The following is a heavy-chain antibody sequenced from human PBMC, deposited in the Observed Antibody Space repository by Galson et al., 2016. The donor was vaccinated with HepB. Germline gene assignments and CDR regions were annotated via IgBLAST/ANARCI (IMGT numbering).Heavy chain of an antibody. J-gene: IGHJ4*02. CDR2: ISKDGSDK. D-gene: IGHD3-16*01. Sequence: SLRLSCAASRFTFSDYGMHWVRQAPGRGLEWVSVISKDGSDKQYADSVKGRFTVSRDNSKNTLYLQMNSLRAEDTALYYCVRDLDDYIWGTYRTLDYWGQGTLVTVSS. CDR3: VRDLDDYIWGTYRTLDY. CDR1: RFTFSDYG. V-gene: IGHV3-30*03.